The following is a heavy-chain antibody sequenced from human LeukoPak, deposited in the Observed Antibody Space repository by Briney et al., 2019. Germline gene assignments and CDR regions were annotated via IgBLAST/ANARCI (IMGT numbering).Heavy chain of an antibody. Sequence: PGGSLRLSCAASGFTFSSYEMNWVRQAPGKGLEWVSYISSSGSTIYYADSVKGRFTISRDNAKNSLYLQMNSLRAEDTAVYYCARDLAFVVGATPIGYWGQGTLVTVSS. CDR1: GFTFSSYE. J-gene: IGHJ4*02. CDR2: ISSSGSTI. D-gene: IGHD1-26*01. CDR3: ARDLAFVVGATPIGY. V-gene: IGHV3-48*03.